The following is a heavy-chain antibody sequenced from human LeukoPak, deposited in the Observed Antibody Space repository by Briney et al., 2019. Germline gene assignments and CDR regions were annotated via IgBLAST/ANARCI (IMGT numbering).Heavy chain of an antibody. CDR2: ISGSGADI. CDR1: GFTFISHA. CDR3: AKGFELRYDGARGLIDY. V-gene: IGHV3-23*01. Sequence: SGESLILSFLASGFTFISHALSWVRQSPAKGLEWVSAISGSGADIYYDDSAKGRFTISRDNSRNTLVLQMNSLRAEDTAVYYCAKGFELRYDGARGLIDYWGQGTLVTVSS. D-gene: IGHD3-9*01. J-gene: IGHJ4*02.